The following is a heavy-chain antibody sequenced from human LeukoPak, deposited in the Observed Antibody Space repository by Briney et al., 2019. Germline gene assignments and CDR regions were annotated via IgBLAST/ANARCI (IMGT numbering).Heavy chain of an antibody. CDR2: INHSGST. Sequence: SETLSLTCAVYGRSFSGYYWSWIRQPPGKGLEWIGEINHSGSTNYNPSLKSRVTISVDTSKNQFSLKLSSVTAADTAVYYCARDGQFDYWGQGTLVTVSS. CDR3: ARDGQFDY. J-gene: IGHJ4*02. V-gene: IGHV4-34*01. CDR1: GRSFSGYY.